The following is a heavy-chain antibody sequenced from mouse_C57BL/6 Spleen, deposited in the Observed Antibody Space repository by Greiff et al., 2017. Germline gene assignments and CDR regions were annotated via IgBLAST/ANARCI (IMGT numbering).Heavy chain of an antibody. Sequence: EVQVVESGGGLVKPGGSLKLSCAASGFTFSSYTMSWVRQTPEKRLEWVATISGGGGNTYYPDSVKGRFTISRDNAKNTLYLQMSSLRSEDTALYYCARHDGSRRVYFDYWGQDTTLTVSS. CDR2: ISGGGGNT. CDR3: ARHDGSRRVYFDY. J-gene: IGHJ2*01. CDR1: GFTFSSYT. D-gene: IGHD1-1*01. V-gene: IGHV5-9*01.